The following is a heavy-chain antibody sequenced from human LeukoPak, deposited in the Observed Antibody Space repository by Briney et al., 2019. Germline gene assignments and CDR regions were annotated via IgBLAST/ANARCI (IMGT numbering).Heavy chain of an antibody. CDR3: ARVSGGIAVAGTRWFDP. CDR1: GGSISSGGYY. CDR2: ISYSGST. V-gene: IGHV4-31*03. D-gene: IGHD6-19*01. J-gene: IGHJ5*02. Sequence: SETLSLTCTVSGGSISSGGYYWSWIRQHPGKGLEWIGYISYSGSTSYSPSLKSRVTISVDTSKNQFSQKLSSVTAADTAVYYCARVSGGIAVAGTRWFDPWGQGTLVTVSS.